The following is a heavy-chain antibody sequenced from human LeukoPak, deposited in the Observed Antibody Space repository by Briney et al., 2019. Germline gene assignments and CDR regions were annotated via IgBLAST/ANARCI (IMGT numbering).Heavy chain of an antibody. CDR3: ARIHGGGWYYFDY. CDR2: IYYSGGT. CDR1: GGSISSYY. J-gene: IGHJ4*02. Sequence: SETLSLTCTVSGGSISSYYWSWIRQPPGKGLEWIGYIYYSGGTNYNPSLKSRVTISVDTSKNQFSLKLSSVTAADTAVYYCARIHGGGWYYFDYWGQGTLVTVSS. D-gene: IGHD6-19*01. V-gene: IGHV4-59*01.